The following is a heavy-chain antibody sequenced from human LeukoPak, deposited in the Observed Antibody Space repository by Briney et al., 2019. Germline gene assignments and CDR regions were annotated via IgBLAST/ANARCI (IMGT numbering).Heavy chain of an antibody. CDR2: ISSSCSTI. D-gene: IGHD3-10*01. J-gene: IGHJ4*02. Sequence: PGGSLRLSCAASGFTFSSYQMNWVRQAPGKGLEWVSYISSSCSTIYYADSVKGRSTISRDNAKNSLYLQINGLRAADTAVYYCVRVANSGSFLYYFDYWGQGTLVTVSS. CDR1: GFTFSSYQ. CDR3: VRVANSGSFLYYFDY. V-gene: IGHV3-48*03.